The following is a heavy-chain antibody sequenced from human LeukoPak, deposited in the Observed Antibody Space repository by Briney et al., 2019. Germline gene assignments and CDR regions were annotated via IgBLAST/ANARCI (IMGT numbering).Heavy chain of an antibody. Sequence: SETLSLTCTVSGGSISSYYWSWIRQPPGKGLEWIGYIYYSGSTNYNPSLKSRVTISVDTSKNQFSLKLSSVTAADTAVYYCAIVVGDGYNLKSGDFDYWGQGTLVTVSS. CDR1: GGSISSYY. V-gene: IGHV4-59*01. J-gene: IGHJ4*02. CDR2: IYYSGST. CDR3: AIVVGDGYNLKSGDFDY. D-gene: IGHD5-24*01.